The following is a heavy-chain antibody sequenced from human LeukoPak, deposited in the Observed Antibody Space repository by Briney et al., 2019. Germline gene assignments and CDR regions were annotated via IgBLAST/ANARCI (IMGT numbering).Heavy chain of an antibody. J-gene: IGHJ3*02. V-gene: IGHV3-48*04. Sequence: GGSLRLSCAASGFSLSSQWMNWVRQAPGKGLEWVSYISSSGSTIYYADSVKGRFTISRDNAKNSLYLQMNSLRAEDTAVYYCARDSGYDDAAFDIWGQGTMVTVSS. CDR1: GFSLSSQW. CDR3: ARDSGYDDAAFDI. D-gene: IGHD5-12*01. CDR2: ISSSGSTI.